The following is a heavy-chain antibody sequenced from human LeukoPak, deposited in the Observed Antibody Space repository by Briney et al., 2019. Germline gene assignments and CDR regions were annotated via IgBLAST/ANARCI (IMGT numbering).Heavy chain of an antibody. CDR1: GYXFTSYY. J-gene: IGHJ4*02. Sequence: GASVKVSCKASGYXFTSYYIHWVRQAPGQGLEWRGIINPSGGSTSYAQKFQGRVTMTRDTSTSTVYMELSSLRSEDTAVYYCARGGIAARRKFPFFDYWGQGTLVTVSS. CDR2: INPSGGST. D-gene: IGHD6-6*01. CDR3: ARGGIAARRKFPFFDY. V-gene: IGHV1-46*01.